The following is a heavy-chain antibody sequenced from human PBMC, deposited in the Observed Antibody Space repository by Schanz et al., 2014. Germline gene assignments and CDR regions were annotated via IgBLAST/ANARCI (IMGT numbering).Heavy chain of an antibody. J-gene: IGHJ5*02. CDR2: INTNNGDP. Sequence: QVQLVQSGAEVKKPGASVKVSCKASGYTFSGYSIHWVRQAPGQGLEWMGWINTNNGDPTYAQGFTGRFVFSLDTSVSTAYLQISSLKAEDTAVYYCARGGVVVVTAALNWFDPWGQGTLVTVSS. D-gene: IGHD2-15*01. CDR1: GYTFSGYS. V-gene: IGHV7-4-1*02. CDR3: ARGGVVVVTAALNWFDP.